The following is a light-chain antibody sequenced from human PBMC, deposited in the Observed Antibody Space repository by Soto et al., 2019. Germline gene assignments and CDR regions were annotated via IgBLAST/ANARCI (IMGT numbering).Light chain of an antibody. Sequence: ALTQPRSVSGSPGQSVTISCTGTSSDVAIYNYISWYQQHPGEAPKLMIHDVSERPSGVPDRFSGSKSGNTASLTISGLQAEDEADYYCCSYAGSYTFARNVFGTGTKVTVL. J-gene: IGLJ1*01. V-gene: IGLV2-11*01. CDR1: SSDVAIYNY. CDR2: DVS. CDR3: CSYAGSYTFARNV.